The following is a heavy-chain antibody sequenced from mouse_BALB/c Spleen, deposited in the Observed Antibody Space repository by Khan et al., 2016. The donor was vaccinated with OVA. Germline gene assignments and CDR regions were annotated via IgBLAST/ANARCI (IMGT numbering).Heavy chain of an antibody. V-gene: IGHV2-4-1*01. CDR3: ARNSYMYDFTY. CDR2: IWSGGNT. D-gene: IGHD2-14*01. CDR1: GFSLTTYG. J-gene: IGHJ3*01. Sequence: VELVESGPGLLQPSQSLSITCTVSGFSLTTYGVHWVRQSPGKGLEWLGLIWSGGNTDYNAAFISRLSISKDNSKSQVFSKMNSLQADDTAIYYCARNSYMYDFTYWGQGTLVTVSA.